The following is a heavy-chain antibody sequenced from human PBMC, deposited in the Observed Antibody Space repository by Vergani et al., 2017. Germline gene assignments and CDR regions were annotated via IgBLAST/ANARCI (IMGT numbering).Heavy chain of an antibody. J-gene: IGHJ4*02. V-gene: IGHV3-48*01. CDR2: ISSSSSTI. CDR3: AREWDYGDYGYLGN. CDR1: GFTFSSYS. Sequence: EVQLLESGGGLVQPGGSLRLSCAASGFTFSSYSMNWVRQAPGKGLEWVSYISSSSSTIYYADSVKGRFTISRDNAKNSLYLQMNSLRAEDTAVYYCAREWDYGDYGYLGNWGQGTLVTVTS. D-gene: IGHD4-17*01.